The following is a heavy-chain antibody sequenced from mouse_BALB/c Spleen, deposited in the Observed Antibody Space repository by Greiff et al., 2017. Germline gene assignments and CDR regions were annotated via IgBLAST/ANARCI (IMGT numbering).Heavy chain of an antibody. J-gene: IGHJ1*01. CDR3: TYGRYFEV. V-gene: IGHV1S81*02. Sequence: QVQLQQPGAELVKPGASVKLSCKASGYTFTSYWMHWVKQRPGQGLEWIGEINPSNGRTNYNEKFKSKATLTVDKSSSTAYMQLSSLTSEDSAVYYCTYGRYFEVWGAGTTVTVSS. CDR1: GYTFTSYW. CDR2: INPSNGRT. D-gene: IGHD1-1*02.